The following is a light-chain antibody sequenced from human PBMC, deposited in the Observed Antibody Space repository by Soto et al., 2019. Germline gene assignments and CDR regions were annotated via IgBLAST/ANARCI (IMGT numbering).Light chain of an antibody. CDR2: DVN. CDR1: TSDVGGYNY. Sequence: QSALTQPPSVSGSPGQSVAISCSRITSDVGGYNYVSWYQQYPGKAPKLIIYDVNKRPSGVPDRFSGSKSGNTASLTISGLQADDEADYYCCSYTVSYVAFGGGTKVTVL. CDR3: CSYTVSYVA. V-gene: IGLV2-11*01. J-gene: IGLJ2*01.